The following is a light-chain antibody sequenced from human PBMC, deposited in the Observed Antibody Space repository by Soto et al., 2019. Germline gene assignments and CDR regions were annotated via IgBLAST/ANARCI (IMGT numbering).Light chain of an antibody. CDR3: QPYNIYAEA. J-gene: IGKJ1*01. CDR2: KAS. V-gene: IGKV1-5*03. Sequence: DIPMTQSPSTLSGSVGDRVTITCRSSQTLSSWLAWYQQKPGKAPKLLIYKASTLKSGVPSRCSGSGSGTEFTLTIRSLQPDDFATYYCQPYNIYAEAFGQGTKVALK. CDR1: QTLSSW.